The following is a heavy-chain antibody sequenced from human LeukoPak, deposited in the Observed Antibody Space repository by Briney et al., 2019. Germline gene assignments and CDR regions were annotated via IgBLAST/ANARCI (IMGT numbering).Heavy chain of an antibody. CDR2: IYTSGST. J-gene: IGHJ3*02. D-gene: IGHD2-15*01. Sequence: SSETLSLTCTVSGGSISSYYWSWIRQPAGKGLEWIGRIYTSGSTNYNPSLKSRVTISVDTSKNQFSLKLSSVTAADTAVYYCAREPKYCSGGSCYYNGAFDIWGQGTMVTVSS. CDR1: GGSISSYY. CDR3: AREPKYCSGGSCYYNGAFDI. V-gene: IGHV4-4*07.